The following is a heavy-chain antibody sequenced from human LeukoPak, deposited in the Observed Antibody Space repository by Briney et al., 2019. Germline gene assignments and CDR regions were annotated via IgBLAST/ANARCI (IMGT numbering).Heavy chain of an antibody. CDR2: IYCSGST. CDR3: TRLMTTVLTKTFDY. Sequence: PSETLSLTCTVSGGSISSSRYYWGWIRQPPGKGLEWSGSIYCSGSTYYNPSLKRRVTLSVDTSKTQCSLKLSSVAAATAALYCSTRLMTTVLTKTFDYWGQGTLVTVSS. D-gene: IGHD4/OR15-4a*01. J-gene: IGHJ4*02. V-gene: IGHV4-39*01. CDR1: GGSISSSRYY.